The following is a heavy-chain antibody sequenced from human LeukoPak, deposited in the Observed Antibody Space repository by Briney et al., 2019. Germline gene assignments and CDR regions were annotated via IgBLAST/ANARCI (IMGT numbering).Heavy chain of an antibody. D-gene: IGHD6-19*01. CDR3: ARDRLAYSSGWYGTFDY. Sequence: PGGSLRLSCAASGFTFSSYAMHWARQAPVKGLEWVAVISYDGSNKYYADSVKGRFTISRDNSKNTLYLQMNSLRAEDTAVYYCARDRLAYSSGWYGTFDYWGQGTLVTVSS. CDR1: GFTFSSYA. V-gene: IGHV3-30-3*01. CDR2: ISYDGSNK. J-gene: IGHJ4*02.